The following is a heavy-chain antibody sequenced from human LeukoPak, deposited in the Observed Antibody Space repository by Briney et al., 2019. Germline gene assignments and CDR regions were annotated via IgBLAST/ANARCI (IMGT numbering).Heavy chain of an antibody. Sequence: GGSLRLSCAASGFTFSSYAMHWVRQAPGKGLEWVAVISYDGSNKYYADSVKGRFTISRDNSKNTLYLQMNSLRAEDTAVYYCARVSDPSGSYQVFDYWGQGTLVTVSS. V-gene: IGHV3-30-3*01. D-gene: IGHD1-26*01. CDR3: ARVSDPSGSYQVFDY. J-gene: IGHJ4*02. CDR1: GFTFSSYA. CDR2: ISYDGSNK.